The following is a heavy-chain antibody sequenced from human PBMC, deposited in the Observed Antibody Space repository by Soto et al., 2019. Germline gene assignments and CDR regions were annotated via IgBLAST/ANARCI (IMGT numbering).Heavy chain of an antibody. CDR2: IYDIGST. D-gene: IGHD3-16*01. V-gene: IGHV4-4*02. CDR3: ARGGRHCDTGTCYPAGEH. J-gene: IGHJ1*01. Sequence: QVQLQESRPGLVKPSGTLSLTCAVSGGSLSSDNWWTWVRQPPGKGLEWIGEIYDIGSTNYNPSLESRVTISLDRSANQFSLYLTSVTAADTAVYYCARGGRHCDTGTCYPAGEHWGRGNLVTVSS. CDR1: GGSLSSDNW.